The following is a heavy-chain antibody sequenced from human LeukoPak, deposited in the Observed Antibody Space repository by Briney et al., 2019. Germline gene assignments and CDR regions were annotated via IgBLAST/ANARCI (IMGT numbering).Heavy chain of an antibody. D-gene: IGHD1-26*01. V-gene: IGHV4-30-4*08. CDR1: GGSISSGDYY. J-gene: IGHJ5*02. Sequence: PQTLSLTCTVSGGSISSGDYYWSWIRQPPGKGLEWIGYIYYSGSTYYNPSLKSRVTISVDTSKNQFSLKLSSVTAADTAVYYCARAVLGINWFDPWGQGTLVTVSS. CDR3: ARAVLGINWFDP. CDR2: IYYSGST.